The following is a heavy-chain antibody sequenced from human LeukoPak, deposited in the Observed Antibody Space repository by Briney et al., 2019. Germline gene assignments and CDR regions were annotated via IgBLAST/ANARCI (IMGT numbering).Heavy chain of an antibody. CDR3: ARAPPTSIDY. V-gene: IGHV3-48*01. Sequence: GGSLRLSCAASGFTFSSYSMNWVRQAPGKGLEWVSYISSSSSTIYYADSVKGRFTISRDNAKNSLYLQMNSLRAEDTAVYYCARAPPTSIDYWGQGTLVTVSS. CDR1: GFTFSSYS. CDR2: ISSSSSTI. J-gene: IGHJ4*02.